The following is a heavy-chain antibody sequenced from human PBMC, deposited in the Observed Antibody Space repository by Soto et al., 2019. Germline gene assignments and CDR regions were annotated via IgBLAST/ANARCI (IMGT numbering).Heavy chain of an antibody. V-gene: IGHV4-34*01. J-gene: IGHJ5*02. CDR3: ARDRATMVRGVIPRWFDP. Sequence: SETLSLTCTVYDGSSSGYYWSWVRQPPGKGLEWIGEINHSGSTNYNPSLKSRVTISVDTSKNQFSLKLSSVTAADTAVYYCARDRATMVRGVIPRWFDPWGQGTLVTVSS. CDR2: INHSGST. CDR1: DGSSSGYY. D-gene: IGHD3-10*01.